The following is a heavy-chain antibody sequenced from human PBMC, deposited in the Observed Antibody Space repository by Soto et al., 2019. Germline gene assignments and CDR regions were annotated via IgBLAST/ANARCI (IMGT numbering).Heavy chain of an antibody. D-gene: IGHD2-15*01. CDR1: GFTFGDYY. V-gene: IGHV3-11*01. J-gene: IGHJ3*02. CDR3: ARSCSGGSCYQKNAFDI. CDR2: ISSGGSTT. Sequence: GGSLRLSCAASGFTFGDYYMSWIRQAPGKGLEWVSYISSGGSTTYYGDSVKGRFTISRDNAKNSLHLQMNSLRGEDTAVYYCARSCSGGSCYQKNAFDIWGQGTMVTVSS.